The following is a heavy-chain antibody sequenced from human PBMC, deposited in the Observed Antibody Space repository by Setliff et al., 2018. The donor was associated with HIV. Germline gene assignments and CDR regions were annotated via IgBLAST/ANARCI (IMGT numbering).Heavy chain of an antibody. D-gene: IGHD5-12*01. CDR3: ARGVVALSPRGPLDL. CDR2: IYTSDNT. J-gene: IGHJ4*03. V-gene: IGHV4-61*02. Sequence: PSETLSLTCTVSGGSILTTNYYYNWIRQPAGKGLEWIGRIYTSDNTFYNPSLKSRVTISLDASKNQFSLRLSSVTAADTAMYFCARGVVALSPRGPLDLWGQGTLVTVS. CDR1: GGSILTTNYY.